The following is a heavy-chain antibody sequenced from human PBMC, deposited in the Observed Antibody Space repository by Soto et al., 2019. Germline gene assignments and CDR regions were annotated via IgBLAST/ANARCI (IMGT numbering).Heavy chain of an antibody. J-gene: IGHJ5*02. CDR2: IYHSGST. V-gene: IGHV4-38-2*01. D-gene: IGHD1-1*01. CDR1: GYSIRSGYY. CDR3: ARGVRTGTAPTNNWFDP. Sequence: SETLSLTCAVSGYSIRSGYYWGWIRQPPGKGLEWIGSIYHSGSTYYNPSLKSRVTISVDTSKNQFSLKLSSVTAADTAVYYCARGVRTGTAPTNNWFDPWGQGTQVTVSS.